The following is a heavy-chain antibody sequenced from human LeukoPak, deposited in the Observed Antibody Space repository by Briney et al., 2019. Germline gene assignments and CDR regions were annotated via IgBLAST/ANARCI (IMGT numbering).Heavy chain of an antibody. Sequence: PGESLKISCKGSGYSCAMYWIGWVRQMPGKGLEWMGIIYPGDSDTRYSPSFQGQVTISVDKSISTAYLQWSSLKASDTATYYCARHVGNSAWENWGQGTLVTVSS. D-gene: IGHD1-26*01. J-gene: IGHJ4*02. CDR3: ARHVGNSAWEN. V-gene: IGHV5-51*01. CDR2: IYPGDSDT. CDR1: GYSCAMYW.